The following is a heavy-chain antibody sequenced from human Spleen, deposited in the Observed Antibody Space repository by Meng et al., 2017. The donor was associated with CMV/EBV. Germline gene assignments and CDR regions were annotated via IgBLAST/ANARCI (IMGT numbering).Heavy chain of an antibody. V-gene: IGHV4-34*01. CDR2: INHSGST. D-gene: IGHD3-10*01. CDR3: AGAVGYGSGSYAGC. Sequence: GSLRLSCAVYDGSFSGYYWSWIRQPPGKGLEWIGEINHSGSTNYNPSLESRVAISIDTSSNQFSLRLSSVTAADTAVYYCAGAVGYGSGSYAGCWGQGTLVTVSS. J-gene: IGHJ4*02. CDR1: DGSFSGYY.